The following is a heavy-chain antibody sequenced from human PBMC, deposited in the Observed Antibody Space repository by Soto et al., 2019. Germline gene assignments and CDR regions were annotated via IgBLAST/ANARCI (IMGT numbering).Heavy chain of an antibody. V-gene: IGHV4-34*01. CDR1: GGSFSGYY. CDR3: ASAHHCSGGSCSVPFDY. CDR2: INHSGST. J-gene: IGHJ4*02. Sequence: QVQLQQWGAGLLKPSETLSLTCAVYGGSFSGYYWSWIRQPPGKGQEWIGEINHSGSTNYNPSLKSLVTISVDTSKNPFAVTLSSVTAAATAVYYWASAHHCSGGSCSVPFDYWGQGTLVTVSS. D-gene: IGHD2-15*01.